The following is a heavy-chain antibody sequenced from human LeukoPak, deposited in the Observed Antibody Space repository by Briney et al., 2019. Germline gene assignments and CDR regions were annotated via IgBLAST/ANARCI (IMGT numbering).Heavy chain of an antibody. D-gene: IGHD6-13*01. CDR2: ISSTASSI. J-gene: IGHJ5*02. V-gene: IGHV3-48*04. CDR1: EFTFSSYS. CDR3: ARIAAGSPTLLDP. Sequence: GGSLRLSCAASEFTFSSYSMSWVRQAPGKGLEWVSYISSTASSIYYADSVKGRFTISRDNAKNSLYLQMNSLRAEDTTVYYCARIAAGSPTLLDPWGQGTLVTVSS.